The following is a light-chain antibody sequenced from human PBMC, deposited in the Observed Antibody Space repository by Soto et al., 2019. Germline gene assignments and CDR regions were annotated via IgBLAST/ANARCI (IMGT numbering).Light chain of an antibody. CDR3: EQYDKSIT. CDR2: GAS. J-gene: IGKJ4*01. Sequence: EIEFTQSPGTLSLSPGERATLSCRASQSVTSSYLAWYQQKPGQAPRLLIYGASSRATGIPDRFSGSGSGTDFTLTIDRLEPEDFAVYYCEQYDKSITFGGGTKVDIK. V-gene: IGKV3-20*01. CDR1: QSVTSSY.